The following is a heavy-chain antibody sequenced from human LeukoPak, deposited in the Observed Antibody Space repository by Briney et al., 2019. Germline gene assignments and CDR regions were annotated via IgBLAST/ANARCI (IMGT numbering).Heavy chain of an antibody. CDR1: GFSLSAYW. J-gene: IGHJ4*02. CDR2: INRDGSQK. CDR3: ARDYGGPYSGSYNFDY. V-gene: IGHV3-7*01. D-gene: IGHD1-26*01. Sequence: PGGSLRLSCAASGFSLSAYWMTWVRQAPGKGLEWVANINRDGSQKNHVDSVKGRFTISRDNAKNSLYLQMNSLRAEDTAVYYCARDYGGPYSGSYNFDYWGQGTLVTVSS.